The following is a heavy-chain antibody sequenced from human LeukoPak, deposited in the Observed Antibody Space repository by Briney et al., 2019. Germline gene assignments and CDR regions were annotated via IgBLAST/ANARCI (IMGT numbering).Heavy chain of an antibody. J-gene: IGHJ6*02. CDR1: GFTFSTYW. V-gene: IGHV3-7*01. Sequence: SGGSLRLSCAASGFTFSTYWMTWVRQAPGKGLEWVANIKEDGSDKYYVDSVKGRFTISRDNAKNSLFLQMNSLRAEDTAVYFCARLRYYAVDVWGQGTTVIVSS. CDR3: ARLRYYAVDV. CDR2: IKEDGSDK.